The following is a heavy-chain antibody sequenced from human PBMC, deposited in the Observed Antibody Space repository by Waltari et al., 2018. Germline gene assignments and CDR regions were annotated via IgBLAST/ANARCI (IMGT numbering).Heavy chain of an antibody. V-gene: IGHV4-39*01. Sequence: QLQLQESGPGLVKPSETLSLTCNVSGGAISISPISWGGIRQPPGKGREWIGNIYYCGSTYYHPSLKSRVTVSVDTSKNQFSLKLSSVTAADTAVYYCARIITSTKGYYFDYWGQGTLVTVSS. CDR1: GGAISISPIS. D-gene: IGHD3-10*01. CDR2: IYYCGST. J-gene: IGHJ4*02. CDR3: ARIITSTKGYYFDY.